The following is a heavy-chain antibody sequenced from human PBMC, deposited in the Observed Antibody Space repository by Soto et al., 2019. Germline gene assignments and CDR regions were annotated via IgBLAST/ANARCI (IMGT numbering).Heavy chain of an antibody. J-gene: IGHJ4*02. D-gene: IGHD1-20*01. CDR3: AKVKRGIMPTIGGGFYS. Sequence: EVQLLESGGGLVQPGGSLRLSCAGSGYTHTFNTYAMSWVRQAPGKGLEWVAGISPTGGSTYYADSVKGRFTISRDNSKDTLFLQISSLRVEDAAVYFCAKVKRGIMPTIGGGFYSWGRGTLVTVSS. CDR2: ISPTGGST. CDR1: GYTHTFNTYA. V-gene: IGHV3-23*01.